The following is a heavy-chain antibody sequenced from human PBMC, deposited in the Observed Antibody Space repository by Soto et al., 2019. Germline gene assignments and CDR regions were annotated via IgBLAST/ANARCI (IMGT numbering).Heavy chain of an antibody. CDR3: AKDPGGYSSTSPGYYYYGMDV. CDR2: ISYDGSNK. CDR1: GFTFSSYG. D-gene: IGHD5-18*01. Sequence: QVQLVESGGGVVQPGRSLRLSCAASGFTFSSYGMHWVRQAPGKGLEWVAVISYDGSNKYYADSVKGRFTISRDNSKNXLXLXXNSLRAEDTAVYYCAKDPGGYSSTSPGYYYYGMDVWGQGTTVTVSS. V-gene: IGHV3-30*18. J-gene: IGHJ6*02.